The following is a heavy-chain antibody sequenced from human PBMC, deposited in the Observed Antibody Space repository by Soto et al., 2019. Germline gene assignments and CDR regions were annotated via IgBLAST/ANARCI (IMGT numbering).Heavy chain of an antibody. D-gene: IGHD3-16*01. Sequence: GGSLRLSCAASGFTFSDRYMDWVRQAPGKGLEWVGRTKNRANSYTTEYAASVKGRFTISRDDSRDSVYLQMNSLKTDDTAVYYCTIEGAYPGPDFDYWGQGTLVTVSS. V-gene: IGHV3-72*01. CDR1: GFTFSDRY. J-gene: IGHJ4*02. CDR3: TIEGAYPGPDFDY. CDR2: TKNRANSYTT.